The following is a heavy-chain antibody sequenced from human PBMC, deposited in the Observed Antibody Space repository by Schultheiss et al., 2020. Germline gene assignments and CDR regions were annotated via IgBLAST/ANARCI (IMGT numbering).Heavy chain of an antibody. V-gene: IGHV1-2*02. CDR2: INPNSGGT. CDR3: GRDLVGGTWAAGC. CDR1: GYTFTGYY. Sequence: ASVKVSCKTSGYTFTGYYTHWVRQAPGQGLEWMGWINPNSGGTNYAQKFQGRVTMTRDTSISTAYMELSRLRSDDTALYYCGRDLVGGTWAAGCWGQGTLVNVSS. J-gene: IGHJ4*02. D-gene: IGHD2-8*02.